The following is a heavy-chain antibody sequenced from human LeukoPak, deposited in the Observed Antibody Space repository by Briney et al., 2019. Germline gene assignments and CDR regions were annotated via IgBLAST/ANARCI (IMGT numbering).Heavy chain of an antibody. D-gene: IGHD1-1*01. CDR3: AKDSPITGVGY. V-gene: IGHV3-53*05. Sequence: GGSLRLSCAASGFTVSSNYMSWVRQAPGKGLEWVSVIYSGGSTYYADSVKGRFTISRDNSKNTLYLQMNSLRAEDTAVYYCAKDSPITGVGYWGQGTLVTVSS. CDR1: GFTVSSNY. J-gene: IGHJ4*02. CDR2: IYSGGST.